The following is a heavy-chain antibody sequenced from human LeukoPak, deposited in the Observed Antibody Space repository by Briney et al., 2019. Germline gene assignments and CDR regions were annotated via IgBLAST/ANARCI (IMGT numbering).Heavy chain of an antibody. CDR1: GGSISSYY. CDR2: IYYSGST. V-gene: IGHV4-59*01. Sequence: SETLSLTCTVSGGSISSYYWSWIRQPPGKGLEWIGYIYYSGSTSYNPSLKSRVTISVDTSKNQFSLKLSSVTAADTAVYYCARDRGYYYDSSGYYRARYYGMDVWGQGTTVTVSS. CDR3: ARDRGYYYDSSGYYRARYYGMDV. D-gene: IGHD3-22*01. J-gene: IGHJ6*02.